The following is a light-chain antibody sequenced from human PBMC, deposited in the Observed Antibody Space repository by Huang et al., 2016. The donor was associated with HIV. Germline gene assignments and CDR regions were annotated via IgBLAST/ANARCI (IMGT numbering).Light chain of an antibody. V-gene: IGKV3-11*01. Sequence: EPVLTQSPATLSLSPGERATLSCRASQSVNSYLAWYQQKPGQTPRLLIYDASNRATCIPDRFSGSVYGTDFTLTISSLEPEDFAVYYCQQRKYWPPITFGQGTRLEIK. J-gene: IGKJ5*01. CDR1: QSVNSY. CDR3: QQRKYWPPIT. CDR2: DAS.